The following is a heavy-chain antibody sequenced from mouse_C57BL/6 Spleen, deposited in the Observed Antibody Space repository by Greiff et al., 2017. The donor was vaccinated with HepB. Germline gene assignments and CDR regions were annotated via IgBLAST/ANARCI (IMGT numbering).Heavy chain of an antibody. CDR2: ISSGSSTI. J-gene: IGHJ3*01. CDR1: GFTFSDYG. Sequence: EVKVVESGGGLVKPGGSLKLSCAASGFTFSDYGMHWVRQAPEKGLEWVAYISSGSSTIYYADTVKGRFTISRDNAKNTLFLQMTSLRSEDTAMYYCAWKRNWSWFAYWGQGTLVTVSA. CDR3: AWKRNWSWFAY. D-gene: IGHD4-1*01. V-gene: IGHV5-17*01.